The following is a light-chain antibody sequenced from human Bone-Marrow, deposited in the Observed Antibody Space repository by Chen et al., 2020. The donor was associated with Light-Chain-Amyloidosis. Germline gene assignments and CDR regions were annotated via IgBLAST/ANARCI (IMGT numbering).Light chain of an antibody. CDR3: QQYGTSPLT. CDR2: GSS. CDR1: QTISSNY. V-gene: IGKV3-20*01. Sequence: EIVLTQSPGTLFLSPGEVANLSCRASQTISSNYLTWYQQIFGQAPRLLIYGSSSRATGIQDRFTGRRSGTDFPLPIPSLEPEDFAMNYCQQYGTSPLTFGGGTKLEIQ. J-gene: IGKJ4*01.